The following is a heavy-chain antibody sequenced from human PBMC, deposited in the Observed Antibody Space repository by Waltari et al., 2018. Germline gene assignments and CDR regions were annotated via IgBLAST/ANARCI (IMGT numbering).Heavy chain of an antibody. V-gene: IGHV4-31*03. D-gene: IGHD3-10*01. CDR1: GGSISSGGYY. CDR2: TYYEWTT. J-gene: IGHJ5*02. CDR3: ARDPTKGVYNWFDP. Sequence: QVQLQESGPGLVKPSQTLSLTCTVSGGSISSGGYYWSWIRQHQGKGLEWIGSTYYEWTTHYNSSLKGRATISVDPTKNQFSLEISSTTAADTAVYYCARDPTKGVYNWFDPWGQGILVIVSS.